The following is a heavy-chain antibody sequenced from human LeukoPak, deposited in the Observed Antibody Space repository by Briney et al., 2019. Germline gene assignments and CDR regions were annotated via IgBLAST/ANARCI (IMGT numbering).Heavy chain of an antibody. D-gene: IGHD6-19*01. Sequence: GGSLRLSCAASGFTFSSYAMSWVRQAPGKGLEWVSAISGSGGSTYYADSVKGRFTISRDNSKNTLYLQMNSLRAEDTAVYYWGKDRIAVAGLVEYFQHWGQGTLVTVSS. CDR3: GKDRIAVAGLVEYFQH. CDR1: GFTFSSYA. J-gene: IGHJ1*01. CDR2: ISGSGGST. V-gene: IGHV3-23*01.